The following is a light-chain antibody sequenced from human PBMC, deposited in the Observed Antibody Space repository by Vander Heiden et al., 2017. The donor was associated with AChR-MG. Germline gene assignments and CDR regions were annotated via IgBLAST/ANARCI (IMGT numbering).Light chain of an antibody. CDR3: YSTDFSGHYLV. J-gene: IGLJ2*01. CDR1: TLPNKF. V-gene: IGLV3-10*01. Sequence: SSALTQPSSVSGSPGQTATITCPGATLPNKFVYWYRQIPGQAAVVVIDDDNKRPSGMPDRLSGSTSGTLATFKITGAQVEDEADDYCYSTDFSGHYLVFGGGTKLTVL. CDR2: DDN.